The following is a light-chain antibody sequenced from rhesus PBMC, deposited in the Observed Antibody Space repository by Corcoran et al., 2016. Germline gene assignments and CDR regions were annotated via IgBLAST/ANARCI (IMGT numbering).Light chain of an antibody. CDR3: LQDFTTPWT. Sequence: DIQMTQSPSSLSASVGDRVTVTCRVSQGINKEVSWYQQKPGKAPTLLIYAASRLQTGVSSRFSGSGSGTDYTLTLSSLQPEDVATYYCLQDFTTPWTFGQGTKVEIE. CDR1: QGINKE. CDR2: AAS. V-gene: IGKV1-94*01. J-gene: IGKJ1*01.